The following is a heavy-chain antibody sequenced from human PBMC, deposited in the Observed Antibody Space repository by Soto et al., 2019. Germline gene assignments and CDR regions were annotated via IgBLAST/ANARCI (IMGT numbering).Heavy chain of an antibody. CDR1: GDSISSGGFY. CDR2: IYHTGNT. Sequence: SETLSLTCTVSGDSISSGGFYWTWIRQHPGKGLEWIGNIYHTGNTYYNPSLKSRVTISVDTSKNQFSLKLTSVTAADAALYYCARDFFDSSDYTTNWFDPWGQGTLVTVSS. D-gene: IGHD3-22*01. J-gene: IGHJ5*02. CDR3: ARDFFDSSDYTTNWFDP. V-gene: IGHV4-39*01.